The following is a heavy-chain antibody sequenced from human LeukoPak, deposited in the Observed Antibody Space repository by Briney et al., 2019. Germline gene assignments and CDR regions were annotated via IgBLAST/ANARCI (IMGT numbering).Heavy chain of an antibody. Sequence: EGSLRLSCAASGFTFSSYSMNWVRQAPGKGLEWVSYISSSSSTIYYADSVKGRFTISRDNAKNSLYLQMNSLRAEDTAVYYCARDYPPMRAYLDYWGQGTLVTVSS. CDR3: ARDYPPMRAYLDY. J-gene: IGHJ4*02. CDR2: ISSSSSTI. CDR1: GFTFSSYS. D-gene: IGHD3-10*01. V-gene: IGHV3-48*01.